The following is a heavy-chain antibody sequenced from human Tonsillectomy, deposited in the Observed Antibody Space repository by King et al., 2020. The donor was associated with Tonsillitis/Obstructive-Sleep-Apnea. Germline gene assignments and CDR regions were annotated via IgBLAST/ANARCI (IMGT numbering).Heavy chain of an antibody. CDR2: IYPGDPDT. CDR1: GYSFTSYW. CDR3: ARLPSGELDYYYMDV. Sequence: VQLVESGAEVKKPGESLKISCKGSGYSFTSYWIGWVRQMPGKGLEWMGIIYPGDPDTRYSPSFQGQVTISADKSISTAYLQWSSLKASDTAMYYCARLPSGELDYYYMDVWGKGTTVTVSS. V-gene: IGHV5-51*01. J-gene: IGHJ6*03. D-gene: IGHD3-10*01.